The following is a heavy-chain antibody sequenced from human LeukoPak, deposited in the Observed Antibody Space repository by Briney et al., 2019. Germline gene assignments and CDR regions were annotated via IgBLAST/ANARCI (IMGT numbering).Heavy chain of an antibody. J-gene: IGHJ6*02. CDR1: GFTFSSYA. V-gene: IGHV3-30-3*01. CDR2: ISYDGSNK. D-gene: IGHD3-10*01. Sequence: GGSLRLSCAASGFTFSSYAMHWVRQAPGKGLEWVAVISYDGSNKYYADSVKGRFTISRDNSKNTLYLQMNSLRAEDTAVYYCARPLWFGELYGLGMDVWGQGTTVTVSS. CDR3: ARPLWFGELYGLGMDV.